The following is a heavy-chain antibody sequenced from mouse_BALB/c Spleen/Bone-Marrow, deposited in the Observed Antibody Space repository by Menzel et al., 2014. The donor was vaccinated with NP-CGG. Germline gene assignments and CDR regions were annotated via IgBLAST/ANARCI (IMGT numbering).Heavy chain of an antibody. Sequence: EVKLMESGGGLVQPGGSLRLSCAPSGFTFTDYYMSWVRQPPGQALEWLGFIRNKAKGYTTEYSASVKGRFTISRDNSLSIVYLQMNTLRAEDSATYYCARDINYDSYYWYFDVWGAGTTVTVSS. CDR1: GFTFTDYY. V-gene: IGHV7-3*02. D-gene: IGHD2-12*01. CDR2: IRNKAKGYTT. CDR3: ARDINYDSYYWYFDV. J-gene: IGHJ1*01.